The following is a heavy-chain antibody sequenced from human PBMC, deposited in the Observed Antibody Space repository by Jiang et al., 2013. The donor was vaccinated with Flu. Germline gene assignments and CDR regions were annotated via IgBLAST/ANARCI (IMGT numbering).Heavy chain of an antibody. D-gene: IGHD3-10*01. CDR3: ASGFYFGSGKSRVPESLYYI. V-gene: IGHV1-3*01. CDR2: INFEKGDT. CDR1: GDRFSSHV. J-gene: IGHJ6*02. Sequence: QSGAEVKKPGTSVRLSCEASGDRFSSHVTHWVRQAPGQGLEWLGWINFEKGDTKYSPRVQDRVTITRDTSANTVYMEMSNLRPDDTAVYYCASGFYFGSGKSRVPESLYYIWGPGTTVTVSS.